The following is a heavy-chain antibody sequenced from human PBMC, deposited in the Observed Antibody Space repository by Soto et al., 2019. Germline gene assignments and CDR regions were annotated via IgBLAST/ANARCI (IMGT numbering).Heavy chain of an antibody. J-gene: IGHJ6*03. Sequence: GGSLRLSCAASGFTFSSYWMSWVRQAPGKGLEWVANIKQDGSEKYYVDSVKGRFTISRDNAKNSLYLQMNSLRAEDTAVYYCARRGSSWTSGNYYYYYYMDVWGKGTTVTVSS. V-gene: IGHV3-7*01. CDR1: GFTFSSYW. CDR2: IKQDGSEK. CDR3: ARRGSSWTSGNYYYYYYMDV. D-gene: IGHD6-13*01.